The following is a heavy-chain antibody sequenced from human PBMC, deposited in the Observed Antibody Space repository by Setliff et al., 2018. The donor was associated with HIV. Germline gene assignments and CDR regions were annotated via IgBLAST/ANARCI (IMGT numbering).Heavy chain of an antibody. CDR3: ARVDCSSTRCYAFDI. CDR1: GYTFTGYY. Sequence: ASVTVSCTASGYTFTGYYMHWVRQAPGQGLEWMGWINPKSGATKYAQKFQGRVTMTRDTSISAAYMELSRLRSDDTAVYYCARVDCSSTRCYAFDIWGQGTMVTVSS. CDR2: INPKSGAT. V-gene: IGHV1-2*02. J-gene: IGHJ3*02. D-gene: IGHD2-2*01.